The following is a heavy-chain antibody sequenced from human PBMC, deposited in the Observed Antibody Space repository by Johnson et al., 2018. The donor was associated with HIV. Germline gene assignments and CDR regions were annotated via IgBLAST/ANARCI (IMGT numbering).Heavy chain of an antibody. Sequence: QVQLVESGGGVVQPGRSLRLSCAASGFTFSAYAVHWVRQAPGKGLEWVAAISYDGNHKYYDDSAKGQFTISRDNSKNTLYLQMNSLRAEDTAVYYCATRYYHPYSEEIAAFDIWGQGTMVTVSS. V-gene: IGHV3-30-3*01. CDR3: ATRYYHPYSEEIAAFDI. D-gene: IGHD2-15*01. CDR1: GFTFSAYA. J-gene: IGHJ3*02. CDR2: ISYDGNHK.